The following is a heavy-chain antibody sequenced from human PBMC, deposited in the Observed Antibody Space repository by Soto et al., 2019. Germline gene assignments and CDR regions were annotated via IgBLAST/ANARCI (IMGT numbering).Heavy chain of an antibody. CDR1: GGSMNNYY. D-gene: IGHD3-22*01. J-gene: IGHJ4*02. Sequence: PSETLSLTCTVSGGSMNNYYWNWIRRPAGKGLEWIGRIYTTGTTNYNPSLKSRVTMSVDTSKSQISLKLISVTAADTAVYYCARAGCGNDGCFEYFFDVWGQGTLVTVSS. CDR3: ARAGCGNDGCFEYFFDV. V-gene: IGHV4-4*07. CDR2: IYTTGTT.